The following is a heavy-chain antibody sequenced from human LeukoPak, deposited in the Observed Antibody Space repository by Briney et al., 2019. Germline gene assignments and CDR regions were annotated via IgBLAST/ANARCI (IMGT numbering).Heavy chain of an antibody. Sequence: GGSLRLSCAASGFTFTNYAMSWVRQAPGKGLEWVSTISGSGGNTYYADSVKGRFTISRDKSKNTLYLQMNSLRAEDTAVYYCAKPHSSGWYLAPPDYWGQGTLVTVSS. J-gene: IGHJ4*02. D-gene: IGHD6-19*01. V-gene: IGHV3-23*01. CDR3: AKPHSSGWYLAPPDY. CDR2: ISGSGGNT. CDR1: GFTFTNYA.